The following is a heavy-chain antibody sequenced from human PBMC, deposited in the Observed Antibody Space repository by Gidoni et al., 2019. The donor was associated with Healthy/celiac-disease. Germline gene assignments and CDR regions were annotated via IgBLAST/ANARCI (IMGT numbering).Heavy chain of an antibody. D-gene: IGHD6-13*01. CDR3: AKDQQYGNYYYYYMDV. Sequence: QVQLVESGGGVVQPGRSLRLSCAASGFTFSSYGMHWVRQAPGKGLEWVAVISYDGSNKYYADSVKGRFTISRDNSKNTLYLQMNSLRAEDTAVYYCAKDQQYGNYYYYYMDVWGKGTTVTVSS. J-gene: IGHJ6*03. CDR2: ISYDGSNK. CDR1: GFTFSSYG. V-gene: IGHV3-30*18.